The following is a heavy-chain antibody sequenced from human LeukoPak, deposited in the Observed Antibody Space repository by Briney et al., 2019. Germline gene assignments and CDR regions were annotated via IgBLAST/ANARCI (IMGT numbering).Heavy chain of an antibody. J-gene: IGHJ4*02. CDR2: IYYSGTT. V-gene: IGHV4-39*01. Sequence: PSETLSLTCTVSGGSISSSSYYWGWIRQPPGKGLEWIGRIYYSGTTYYNPSLKSRVTISVDTSKNQFSLNLSSVTAADTAVYYCARPAVKYSNYYFDYWGQGTLVTVSS. CDR1: GGSISSSSYY. D-gene: IGHD4-11*01. CDR3: ARPAVKYSNYYFDY.